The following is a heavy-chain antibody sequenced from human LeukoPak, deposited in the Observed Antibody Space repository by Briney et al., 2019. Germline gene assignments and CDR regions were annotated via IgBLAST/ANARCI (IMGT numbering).Heavy chain of an antibody. CDR1: ASGVDFSSHS. CDR3: AREYNSRATFDY. D-gene: IGHD1-14*01. CDR2: IHSSGNYI. J-gene: IGHJ4*02. V-gene: IGHV3-21*05. Sequence: GGSLRLSCTASASGVDFSSHSMNWVRQAPGKGLEWISCIHSSGNYIFDAASVKGRFTVSRDNARNSLYLQMNSLRAEDTAIYYCAREYNSRATFDYWGQGTLVTVSS.